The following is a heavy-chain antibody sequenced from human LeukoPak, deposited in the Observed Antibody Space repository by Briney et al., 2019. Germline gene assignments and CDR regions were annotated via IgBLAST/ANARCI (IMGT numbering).Heavy chain of an antibody. V-gene: IGHV3-30*18. Sequence: GGSLRLSCAASGFTFSDSYMHWVRQAPGKGLEWVAVISYDGNNKYYADSVKGRFTISRDNSKNTLYLQMNSLRAEDTAVYYCAESGQLWLSSHDYWGQGTLVTVSS. D-gene: IGHD5-18*01. CDR1: GFTFSDSY. J-gene: IGHJ4*02. CDR3: AESGQLWLSSHDY. CDR2: ISYDGNNK.